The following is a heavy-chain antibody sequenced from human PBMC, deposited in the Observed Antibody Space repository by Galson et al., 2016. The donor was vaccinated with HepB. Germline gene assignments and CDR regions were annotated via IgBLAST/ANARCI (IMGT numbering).Heavy chain of an antibody. CDR3: ARWGYNYGMDV. CDR2: IKEDGTPG. D-gene: IGHD3-16*01. V-gene: IGHV3-7*03. CDR1: GFTCSNYF. J-gene: IGHJ6*02. Sequence: SLRLSCAASGFTCSNYFMGWVRQAPAKGLEWVANIKEDGTPGGYVESVRGRFTISRDDTENTLYLQMNSLRPEDTALYYCARWGYNYGMDVWGHGTTVTVSS.